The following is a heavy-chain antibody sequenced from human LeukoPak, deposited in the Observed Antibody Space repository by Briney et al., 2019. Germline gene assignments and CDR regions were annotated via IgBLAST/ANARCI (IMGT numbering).Heavy chain of an antibody. CDR3: ARVLVEATTLIDY. Sequence: SETLSLTCTVSGGSVSSGSDYWSWIRQPPGKGLEWIGYIYYSGSTNYNPSLKSRVTISVDTSKNQFSLKLSSVTAADTAVYYCARVLVEATTLIDYWGQGTLVTVSS. J-gene: IGHJ4*02. V-gene: IGHV4-61*01. CDR2: IYYSGST. CDR1: GGSVSSGSDY. D-gene: IGHD5-12*01.